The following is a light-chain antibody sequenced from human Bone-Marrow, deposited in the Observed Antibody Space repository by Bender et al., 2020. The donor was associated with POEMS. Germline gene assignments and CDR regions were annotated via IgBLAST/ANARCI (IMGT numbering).Light chain of an antibody. CDR1: SSNIGSNT. CDR3: VAWDASLNGWV. J-gene: IGLJ3*02. CDR2: SNS. Sequence: QSVLTQPPSASGTPGQRVTISCSGSSSNIGSNTVNWYQQVPGTAPKLLIYSNSQRPSGVPDRFSGSKSGTSASLAITGLQSDDEAIYFCVAWDASLNGWVFGGGTKLTVL. V-gene: IGLV1-44*01.